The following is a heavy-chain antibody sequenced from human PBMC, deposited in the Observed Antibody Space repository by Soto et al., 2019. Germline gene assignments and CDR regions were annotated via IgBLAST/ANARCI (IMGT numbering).Heavy chain of an antibody. CDR1: GDSISSGGYY. CDR3: ASTYYNASSGPFDY. V-gene: IGHV4-31*03. Sequence: PSETLSLTCTVSGDSISSGGYYWSWIRQLPGKGLEWIGYIYYGGTTYYSPSLESRVTISVDMSENQFSLKLNSVTAADTAVYYCASTYYNASSGPFDYWGQGTLVTVSS. J-gene: IGHJ4*02. D-gene: IGHD3-22*01. CDR2: IYYGGTT.